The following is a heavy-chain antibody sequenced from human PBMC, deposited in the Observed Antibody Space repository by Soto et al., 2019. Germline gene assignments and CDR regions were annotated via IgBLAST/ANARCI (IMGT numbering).Heavy chain of an antibody. D-gene: IGHD2-15*01. V-gene: IGHV3-23*01. J-gene: IGHJ4*02. CDR2: ISGSGGST. Sequence: PGGSLRPSCAASGFTFSSYAMSWVRQAPGKGLEWVSAISGSGGSTYYADSVKGRFTISRDNSKNTLYLQMNSLRAEDTAVYYCAKSYCSGGSCYMDYFDYWGQGTLVTVSS. CDR3: AKSYCSGGSCYMDYFDY. CDR1: GFTFSSYA.